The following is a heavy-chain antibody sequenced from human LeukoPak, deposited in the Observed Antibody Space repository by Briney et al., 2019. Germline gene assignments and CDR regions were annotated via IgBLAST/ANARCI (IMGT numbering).Heavy chain of an antibody. J-gene: IGHJ4*02. CDR2: IYQSGST. CDR1: GGSISSYY. Sequence: KPSETLSLTCTVSGGSISSYYWGWIRQPPGKGLEWIGSIYQSGSTYHNPSLKSRVTMSVDTSKNQFSLKLSSVTAADTAVYYCARAEITFGGVNMYYFDYWGQGTLVTVSS. D-gene: IGHD3-16*01. CDR3: ARAEITFGGVNMYYFDY. V-gene: IGHV4-38-2*02.